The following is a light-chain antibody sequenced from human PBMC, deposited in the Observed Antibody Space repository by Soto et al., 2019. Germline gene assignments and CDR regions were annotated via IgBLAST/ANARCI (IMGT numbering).Light chain of an antibody. V-gene: IGKV3-15*01. J-gene: IGKJ3*01. CDR1: QSVSGY. CDR3: QQYNNWPPIT. CDR2: AAS. Sequence: EIVMTQSPATLSVSPGERATLSCRASQSVSGYLAWYQQKPGQAHRLLIYAASTRTTGIPARFSGSGSGTEFTLTISSLQSEDFAVYYCQQYNNWPPITFGPGTKVDIK.